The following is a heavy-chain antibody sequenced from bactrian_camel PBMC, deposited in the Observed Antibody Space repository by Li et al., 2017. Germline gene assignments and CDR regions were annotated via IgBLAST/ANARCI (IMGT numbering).Heavy chain of an antibody. CDR3: AADADRDCSSGSQDFGY. V-gene: IGHV3S1*01. Sequence: HVQLVESGGGSVQAGGSLRLSCKISGYRYINSCVGWFRQVPGKGREGLAHIFTYDDTAQYADSVKGRLAISQDKTASTVYLQMNSLTPADTAMYYCAADADRDCSSGSQDFGYWGQGTQVTVS. CDR1: GYRYINSC. J-gene: IGHJ6*01. D-gene: IGHD3*01. CDR2: IFTYDDTA.